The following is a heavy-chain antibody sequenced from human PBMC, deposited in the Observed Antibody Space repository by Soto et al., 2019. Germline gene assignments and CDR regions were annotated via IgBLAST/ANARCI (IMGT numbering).Heavy chain of an antibody. Sequence: GGSLRLSCAASGFTFSSYAMHWVRQAPGRGLEWVAVISYAGSNKYYADSVKGRFTISRDNSKNTLYLQMNSLRAEDTAVYYCAREDGFSSADMGAYSSGYYDAFDIWGQGTMVTVSS. V-gene: IGHV3-30-3*01. D-gene: IGHD3-22*01. CDR2: ISYAGSNK. CDR1: GFTFSSYA. J-gene: IGHJ3*02. CDR3: AREDGFSSADMGAYSSGYYDAFDI.